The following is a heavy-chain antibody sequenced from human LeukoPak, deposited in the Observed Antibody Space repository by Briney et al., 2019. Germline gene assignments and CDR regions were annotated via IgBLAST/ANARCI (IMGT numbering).Heavy chain of an antibody. CDR1: GFIFSSFG. CDR2: IRHDADKE. J-gene: IGHJ4*02. D-gene: IGHD6-6*01. V-gene: IGHV3-30*02. Sequence: GGSLRLSCAASGFIFSSFGMYWVRQAPGKGLEWVAFIRHDADKENYADSVKGRFTISRDNSKNTLFLHMRSLRVEDTSVYYCAKDYSSSSDYWGQGTLVTVSS. CDR3: AKDYSSSSDY.